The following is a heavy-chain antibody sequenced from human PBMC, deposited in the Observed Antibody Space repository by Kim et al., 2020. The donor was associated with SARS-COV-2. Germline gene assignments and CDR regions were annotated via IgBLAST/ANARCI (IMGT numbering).Heavy chain of an antibody. V-gene: IGHV4-30-2*06. CDR3: ARGPYSDYFDY. Sequence: SETLSLTCDVSGASISSGSYSWSWIRQSPGQGLEWIASIYQSGGTYYTPSLRSRLSISMDRSGNRFSLTLTSVTAADTAVYYCARGPYSDYFDYWCRGTL. CDR2: IYQSGGT. CDR1: GASISSGSYS. D-gene: IGHD4-4*01. J-gene: IGHJ4*02.